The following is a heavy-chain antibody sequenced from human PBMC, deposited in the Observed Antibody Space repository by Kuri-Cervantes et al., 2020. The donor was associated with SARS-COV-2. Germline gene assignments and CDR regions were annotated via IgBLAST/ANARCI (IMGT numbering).Heavy chain of an antibody. CDR1: GGSVSSGSYY. J-gene: IGHJ3*02. CDR3: ARPSIAARPDAFDI. CDR2: INHSGST. Sequence: SETLSLTCTVSGGSVSSGSYYWSWIRQPPGKGLEWIGEINHSGSTNYNPSLKSRVTISVDTSKNQFSLKLSSVTAADTAVYYCARPSIAARPDAFDIWGQGTMVTVSS. D-gene: IGHD6-6*01. V-gene: IGHV4-39*07.